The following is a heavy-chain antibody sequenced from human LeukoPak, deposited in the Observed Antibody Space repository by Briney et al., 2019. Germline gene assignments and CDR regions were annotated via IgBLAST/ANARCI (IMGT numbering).Heavy chain of an antibody. V-gene: IGHV3-30*04. CDR2: ISYDGSNK. Sequence: GGSLRLSCAASGFTFSSYAMHWVRQAPGKGLEWVAVISYDGSNKYYADSVKGRFTISRDNSKNTVYLQMNSLRAEDTAVYYCAGAIYWGQGTLVTVSS. D-gene: IGHD2-21*01. J-gene: IGHJ4*02. CDR1: GFTFSSYA. CDR3: AGAIY.